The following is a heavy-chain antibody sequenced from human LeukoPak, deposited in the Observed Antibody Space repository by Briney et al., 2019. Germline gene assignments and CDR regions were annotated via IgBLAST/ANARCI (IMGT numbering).Heavy chain of an antibody. CDR3: ARGRPLDSSSWYEMPDY. D-gene: IGHD6-13*01. V-gene: IGHV1-2*02. Sequence: ASVKVSCRASGYTFTGYYMHWVRQAPGQGLEWMGWINPNSGGTNYAQKFQGRVTMTRDTSISTAYMELSRLRSDDTAVYYCARGRPLDSSSWYEMPDYWGQGTLVTVSP. J-gene: IGHJ4*02. CDR1: GYTFTGYY. CDR2: INPNSGGT.